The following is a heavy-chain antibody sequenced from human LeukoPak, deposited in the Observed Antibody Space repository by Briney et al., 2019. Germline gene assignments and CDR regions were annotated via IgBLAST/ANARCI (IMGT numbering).Heavy chain of an antibody. Sequence: ASVKVSCKASGYTFTGYYMHWVRQAPGQGLEWMGGIIPIFGTANYAQKFQGRVTITMDESTSTAYMELSSLRSEDTAVYYCARSSPTITIFGVVIPEYYFDYWGQGTLVTVSS. CDR1: GYTFTGYY. CDR2: IIPIFGTA. V-gene: IGHV1-69*05. D-gene: IGHD3-3*01. J-gene: IGHJ4*02. CDR3: ARSSPTITIFGVVIPEYYFDY.